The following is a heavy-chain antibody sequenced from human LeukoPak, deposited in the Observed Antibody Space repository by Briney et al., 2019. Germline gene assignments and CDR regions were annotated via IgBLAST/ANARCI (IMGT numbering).Heavy chain of an antibody. CDR3: AKDPTAWVGAFDY. CDR2: IDTSTGKT. CDR1: GFTFSSSP. V-gene: IGHV3-23*01. J-gene: IGHJ4*02. Sequence: GGSLRLSCAASGFTFSSSPMSWVRQAPEKGLEWVSTIDTSTGKTYYADSVKGRFTIPRDNSKNTLYLQMNNLRAEDTAIYYCAKDPTAWVGAFDYWGQGTLVTV. D-gene: IGHD1-26*01.